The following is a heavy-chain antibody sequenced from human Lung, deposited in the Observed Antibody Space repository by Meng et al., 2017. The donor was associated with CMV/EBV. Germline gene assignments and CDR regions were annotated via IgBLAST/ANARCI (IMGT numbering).Heavy chain of an antibody. D-gene: IGHD6-19*01. CDR1: GGSISSSNW. J-gene: IGHJ4*02. V-gene: IGHV4-4*02. CDR3: ASFPPPGKQWLVTDY. Sequence: LQESGPGLGKPSGTLSLTCAVSGGSISSSNWWSWVRQPPGKRLEWIGEIYHSGCTNYNPSLKSRVTISVDKSKNQFSLKLSSVTAADTAVYYCASFPPPGKQWLVTDYWGQGTLVTVSS. CDR2: IYHSGCT.